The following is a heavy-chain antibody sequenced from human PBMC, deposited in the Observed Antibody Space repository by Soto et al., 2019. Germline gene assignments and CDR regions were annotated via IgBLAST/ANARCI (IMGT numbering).Heavy chain of an antibody. Sequence: QLQLQESGPGLVKPSETLSLTCSVSGDSISSSSYYWGWIRQPPGKGLEWIGTINYSGSTYYNPSLRGRVTISVDTPKTRFSRKVSSVTAADTAVYYCASLYGDYVPYWGQGILVSVSS. CDR3: ASLYGDYVPY. J-gene: IGHJ4*02. V-gene: IGHV4-39*01. D-gene: IGHD4-17*01. CDR2: INYSGST. CDR1: GDSISSSSYY.